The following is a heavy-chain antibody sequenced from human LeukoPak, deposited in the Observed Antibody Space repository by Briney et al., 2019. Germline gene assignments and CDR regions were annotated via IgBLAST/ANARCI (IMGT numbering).Heavy chain of an antibody. CDR1: GYTFTGYY. J-gene: IGHJ3*02. V-gene: IGHV1-2*02. Sequence: ASVKVSCKACGYTFTGYYMHWVRRAPGQGLEWMGWINPNSGGTNYAQKFQGRVTMTRDTSISTAYMELSRLRSDDTAVYYCARGTFGGVIVLRSAFDIWGQGTMVTVSS. CDR3: ARGTFGGVIVLRSAFDI. D-gene: IGHD3-16*02. CDR2: INPNSGGT.